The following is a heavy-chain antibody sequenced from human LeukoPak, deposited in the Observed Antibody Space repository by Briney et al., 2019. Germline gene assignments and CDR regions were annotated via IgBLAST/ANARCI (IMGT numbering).Heavy chain of an antibody. CDR3: AGSDQGEILEWLLYFDY. V-gene: IGHV3-48*03. Sequence: GGSLRLSCAASGFTFTSYEMNCISSSGSTIYYADSVKGRFTISRDNAKNSLYLQMNSLRAEDTAVYYCAGSDQGEILEWLLYFDYWGQGTLVTVSS. CDR2: ISSSGSTI. D-gene: IGHD3-3*01. CDR1: GFTFTSYE. J-gene: IGHJ4*02.